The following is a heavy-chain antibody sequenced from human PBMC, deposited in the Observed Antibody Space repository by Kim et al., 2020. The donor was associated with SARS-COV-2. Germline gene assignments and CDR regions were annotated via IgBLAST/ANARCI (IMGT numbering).Heavy chain of an antibody. Sequence: SETLSLTCTVSGGSISSYYWSWIRQPPGKGLEWIGYIYYSGSTNYNPSLKSRVTISVDTSKNQFSLKLSSVTAADTAVYYCARAGGPPPFWSGYYAKPTYGMDVWGQGTTVTVSS. J-gene: IGHJ6*02. D-gene: IGHD3-3*01. CDR2: IYYSGST. V-gene: IGHV4-59*13. CDR3: ARAGGPPPFWSGYYAKPTYGMDV. CDR1: GGSISSYY.